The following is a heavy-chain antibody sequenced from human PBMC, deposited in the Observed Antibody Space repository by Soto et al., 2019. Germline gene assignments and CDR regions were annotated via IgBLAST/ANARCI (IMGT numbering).Heavy chain of an antibody. D-gene: IGHD4-17*01. CDR1: GFTFSSYA. V-gene: IGHV3-23*01. CDR2: VSGTGGSA. CDR3: SRGSAYSDYDLEY. Sequence: GGSLRLSCAASGFTFSSYAMTWVRQAPGKGLEWVSGVSGTGGSAYYADSVKGRFTISRDKSPNTLYLHMNSLRAEDTAVYYCSRGSAYSDYDLEYWGQGTLVTVSS. J-gene: IGHJ4*02.